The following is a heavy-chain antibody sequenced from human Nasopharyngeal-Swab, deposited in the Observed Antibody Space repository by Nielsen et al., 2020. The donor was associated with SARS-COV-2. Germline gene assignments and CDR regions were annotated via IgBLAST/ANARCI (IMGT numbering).Heavy chain of an antibody. CDR2: ISSSGSTI. D-gene: IGHD6-13*01. Sequence: GESLKISCAASGFTFSSYWMHWVRQAPGKGLEWVSYISSSGSTIYYADSVKGRFTISRDNAKNSLYLQMNSLRAEDTAVYYCARGDGGDYSSSWYLAFDIWGQGTMVTVSS. CDR1: GFTFSSYW. CDR3: ARGDGGDYSSSWYLAFDI. V-gene: IGHV3-48*04. J-gene: IGHJ3*02.